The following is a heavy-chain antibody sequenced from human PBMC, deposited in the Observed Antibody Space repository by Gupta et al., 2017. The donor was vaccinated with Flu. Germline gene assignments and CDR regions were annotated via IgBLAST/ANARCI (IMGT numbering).Heavy chain of an antibody. D-gene: IGHD4-17*01. J-gene: IGHJ4*02. CDR2: IRSRPYGGTT. CDR1: T. CDR3: SRVGKFGDYVDFDY. Sequence: TVSWFRQAPGKGLEWVSFIRSRPYGGTTEYAASVKGRFTISRDDRSGIAYLQMNSLKTEDTGVYFCSRVGKFGDYVDFDYWGQGTLVTVSS. V-gene: IGHV3-49*03.